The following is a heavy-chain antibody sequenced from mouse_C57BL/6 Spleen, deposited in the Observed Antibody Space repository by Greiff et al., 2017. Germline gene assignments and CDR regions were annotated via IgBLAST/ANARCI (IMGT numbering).Heavy chain of an antibody. CDR3: ARGGLITTDRWYFDV. V-gene: IGHV1-61*01. CDR2: IYPSDSET. CDR1: GYTFTSYW. J-gene: IGHJ1*03. Sequence: QVQLQQPGAELVRPGSSVKLSCKASGYTFTSYWMDWVKQRPGQGLEWIGNIYPSDSETHYNQKFKDKATLTVAKSSSTAYMQLSSLTSEDSAVYFCARGGLITTDRWYFDVWGTGTAVSVST. D-gene: IGHD1-1*01.